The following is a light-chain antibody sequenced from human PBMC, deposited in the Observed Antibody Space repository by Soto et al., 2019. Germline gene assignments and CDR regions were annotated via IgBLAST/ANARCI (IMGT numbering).Light chain of an antibody. CDR2: AAS. J-gene: IGKJ5*01. V-gene: IGKV1-39*01. CDR3: QQSYSTLSIT. CDR1: QSISSW. Sequence: DIQMTQSPSTLSGSVGDRVTITCRASQSISSWLAWYQQKPGKAPKLLIYAASSLQSGVPSRFSGSGSGTDLTLTISSLQPEDFATYYCQQSYSTLSITFGQGTRLEIK.